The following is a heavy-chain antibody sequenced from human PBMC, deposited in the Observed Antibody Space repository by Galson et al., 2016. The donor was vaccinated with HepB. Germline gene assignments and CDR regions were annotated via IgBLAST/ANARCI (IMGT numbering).Heavy chain of an antibody. Sequence: SLRLSCAASGFTFSNAWMSWVRLAPGKGLEWVGRIKSRTDAGTTDYAAPVKDRFTISRDDSKKMLYLQMNSLKTEDTAVYYCATNPASVTTYLDYYSGMDGWGQGTTVTVSS. CDR3: ATNPASVTTYLDYYSGMDG. CDR2: IKSRTDAGTT. J-gene: IGHJ6*02. CDR1: GFTFSNAW. V-gene: IGHV3-15*01. D-gene: IGHD4-17*01.